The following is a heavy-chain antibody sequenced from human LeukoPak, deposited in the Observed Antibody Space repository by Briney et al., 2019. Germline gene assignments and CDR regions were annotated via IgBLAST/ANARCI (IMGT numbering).Heavy chain of an antibody. CDR2: ISYDAAHK. CDR3: ARGNYFGSGSYGLLYYFDD. Sequence: PGGSLRLSCADSGFTFSTYSMHWVRQAPGKGLEWVADISYDAAHKYHADSVKGRFTISRDNGKNTLYLQMNSLRAEDTAVYYCARGNYFGSGSYGLLYYFDDWGQGTLVTVSS. J-gene: IGHJ4*02. CDR1: GFTFSTYS. D-gene: IGHD3-10*01. V-gene: IGHV3-30*01.